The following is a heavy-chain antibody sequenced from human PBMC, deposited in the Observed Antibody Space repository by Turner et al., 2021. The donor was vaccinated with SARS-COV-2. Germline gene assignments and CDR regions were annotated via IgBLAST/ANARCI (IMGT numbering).Heavy chain of an antibody. CDR1: GFTFSNYG. Sequence: QVQLVESGGGVVQPGRSLRLSCAASGFTFSNYGRHWVRQAPDKGLEWVAVIWYDGSNKYYADSVKGRFTISRDNSKNTLYLQMNSLRAEDTAVYYCAREGTISVAAGAFDIWGQGTMVTVSS. CDR2: IWYDGSNK. CDR3: AREGTISVAAGAFDI. D-gene: IGHD6-19*01. J-gene: IGHJ3*02. V-gene: IGHV3-33*01.